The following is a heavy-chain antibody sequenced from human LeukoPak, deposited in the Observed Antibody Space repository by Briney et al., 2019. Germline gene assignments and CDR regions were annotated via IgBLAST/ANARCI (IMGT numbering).Heavy chain of an antibody. CDR2: IWYDGSNK. V-gene: IGHV3-33*01. CDR3: ARVKGYSYADHDAFDI. J-gene: IGHJ3*02. D-gene: IGHD5-18*01. Sequence: GGSLRLSCAASGFTFSSYGMHWVRQAPGKGLEWVAVIWYDGSNKYYADSVKGRFTISRDNPKNTLYLQMNSLRAEDTAVYYCARVKGYSYADHDAFDIWGQGTMVTVSS. CDR1: GFTFSSYG.